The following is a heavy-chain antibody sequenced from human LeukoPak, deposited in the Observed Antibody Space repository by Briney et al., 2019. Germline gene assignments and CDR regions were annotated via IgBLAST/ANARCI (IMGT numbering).Heavy chain of an antibody. J-gene: IGHJ6*03. CDR2: IYYSGST. D-gene: IGHD3-10*01. CDR1: GGSISSSSYY. Sequence: SETLSLTCTVSGGSISSSSYYWGWLRQPPGKGLEWSGSIYYSGSTYYNPSLKSRVTISVDTSKNQFSLKLSSVTAADTAVYYWARLTKNDSGSFRFGKKKRGYMDAWGKGTTVTISS. V-gene: IGHV4-39*07. CDR3: ARLTKNDSGSFRFGKKKRGYMDA.